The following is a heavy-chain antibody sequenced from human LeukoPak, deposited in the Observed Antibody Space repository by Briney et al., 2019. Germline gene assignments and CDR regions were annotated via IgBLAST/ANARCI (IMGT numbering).Heavy chain of an antibody. Sequence: PGGSLRLSCAASGFTFSSYWMHWVRHAPGKGLVWVSRINSDGSSTSYADSVKGRFTISRDNAKNTLYLQMNSLRAEDTALYYCASLGYSKGYYYGMDVWGQGTTVTVSS. V-gene: IGHV3-74*01. CDR3: ASLGYSKGYYYGMDV. J-gene: IGHJ6*02. CDR1: GFTFSSYW. D-gene: IGHD4-11*01. CDR2: INSDGSST.